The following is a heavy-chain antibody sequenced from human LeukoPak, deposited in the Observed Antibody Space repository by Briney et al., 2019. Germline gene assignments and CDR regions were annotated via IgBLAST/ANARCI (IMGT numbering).Heavy chain of an antibody. CDR1: GYSFTSQD. V-gene: IGHV1-3*03. J-gene: IGHJ4*02. CDR3: TLYNY. CDR2: INPGNGDT. Sequence: ASVKVSCKTSGYSFTSQDLHWVRQAPGQSLEWMGCINPGNGDTKYSQEFQGGVTITRDTSATTAYMELSSLRSDDMAVYYCTLYNYWGQGTLVTVSS. D-gene: IGHD2-2*02.